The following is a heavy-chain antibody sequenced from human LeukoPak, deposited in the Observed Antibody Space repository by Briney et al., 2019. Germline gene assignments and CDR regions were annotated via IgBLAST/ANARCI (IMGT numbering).Heavy chain of an antibody. Sequence: GGSLRLSCAASRFTFSSYGMHWVRQAPGKGLEWVAFIRYDGINKYYADSVKGRFTISRGNSKNTLYLQMNSLRAEDTAVYYCAKVSLGYSSGWYFDYWGQGTLVTVSS. V-gene: IGHV3-30*02. CDR2: IRYDGINK. D-gene: IGHD6-19*01. J-gene: IGHJ4*02. CDR1: RFTFSSYG. CDR3: AKVSLGYSSGWYFDY.